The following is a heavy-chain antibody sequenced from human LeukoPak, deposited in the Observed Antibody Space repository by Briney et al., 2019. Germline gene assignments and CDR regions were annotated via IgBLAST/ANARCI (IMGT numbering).Heavy chain of an antibody. J-gene: IGHJ6*03. CDR1: NYIFKSYG. D-gene: IGHD4-23*01. V-gene: IGHV1-18*04. CDR2: ISGFNGKT. Sequence: RASVKVSCKASNYIFKSYGVNWVRQAPGQGLEWVGWISGFNGKTDYAQKFQGRVTMTRDTSTNTAHLELRSLTSEDTAVYFCARSGILVTGVRMDVWGKGTTVIVS. CDR3: ARSGILVTGVRMDV.